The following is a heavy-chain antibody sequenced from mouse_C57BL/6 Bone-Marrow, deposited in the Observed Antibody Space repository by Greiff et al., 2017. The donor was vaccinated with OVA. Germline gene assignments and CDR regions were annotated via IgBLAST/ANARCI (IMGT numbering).Heavy chain of an antibody. D-gene: IGHD1-1*01. CDR2: IYPRSGNT. J-gene: IGHJ4*01. Sequence: QVHVKQSGAELARPGASVKLSCKASGYTFTSYGISWVKQRTGQGLEWIGEIYPRSGNTYYNEKFKGKATLTADKSSSTAYMELRSLTSEDSAVYFCARRGSGPPTHYYGSSSYAMDYWGQGTSVTVSS. V-gene: IGHV1-81*01. CDR1: GYTFTSYG. CDR3: ARRGSGPPTHYYGSSSYAMDY.